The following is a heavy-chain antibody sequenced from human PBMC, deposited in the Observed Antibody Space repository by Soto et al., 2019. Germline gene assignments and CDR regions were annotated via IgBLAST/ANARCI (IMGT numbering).Heavy chain of an antibody. J-gene: IGHJ6*02. D-gene: IGHD2-21*02. Sequence: QVQLVQSGAEVRKPGSSVEVSCMASGSTFSSYTVNWVRQAPGQGLEWIGWIIPVLGVTHYARRFQGRVTITADSTRKTASVELPSLTSEDTPVYYCARRRYCGVDRYTKFYYGMDVCCQGTTVTVSS. CDR2: IIPVLGVT. CDR3: ARRRYCGVDRYTKFYYGMDV. CDR1: GSTFSSYT. V-gene: IGHV1-69*02.